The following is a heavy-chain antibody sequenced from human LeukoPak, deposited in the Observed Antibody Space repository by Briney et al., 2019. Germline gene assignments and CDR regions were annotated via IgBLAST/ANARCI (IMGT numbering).Heavy chain of an antibody. D-gene: IGHD1-26*01. CDR2: ISGSGGST. CDR3: AKDKRLVGTFDY. CDR1: GFTFSSYA. V-gene: IGHV3-23*01. J-gene: IGHJ4*02. Sequence: GGSLRLSCAASGFTFSSYAMSWVRQAPGKGLEWVSAISGSGGSTYYADSVKGRFTISRDNPKNTLYLQMNSLRAEDTAVYYCAKDKRLVGTFDYWGQGTLVTVSS.